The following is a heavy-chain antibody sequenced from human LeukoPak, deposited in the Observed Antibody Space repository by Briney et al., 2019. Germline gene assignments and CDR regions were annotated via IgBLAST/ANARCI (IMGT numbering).Heavy chain of an antibody. Sequence: PGGSLRLSCAASGFTFYEYAMHWVRQAPGKGLEWVSGINWRGGSKVYADSVKGRFTISRDNAMNSLYLQMNSLTTEDTALYYCAKDNYDILTGTAWGYFDLWGRGTLVTVSS. V-gene: IGHV3-9*01. CDR1: GFTFYEYA. CDR2: INWRGGSK. J-gene: IGHJ2*01. CDR3: AKDNYDILTGTAWGYFDL. D-gene: IGHD3-9*01.